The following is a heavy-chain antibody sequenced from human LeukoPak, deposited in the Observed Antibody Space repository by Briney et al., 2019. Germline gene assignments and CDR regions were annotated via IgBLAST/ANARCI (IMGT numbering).Heavy chain of an antibody. J-gene: IGHJ6*02. V-gene: IGHV4-59*01. Sequence: SETLSLTCTVSGGSISSYYWSWIRQPPGKGLEWIGYIYYSGSTNYNPSLKSRVTISVDTSKNQFSLKLSSVTAADTAVYYCARARYYDSSGYPYYYGMDVWGQGTTVTVSS. D-gene: IGHD3-22*01. CDR3: ARARYYDSSGYPYYYGMDV. CDR1: GGSISSYY. CDR2: IYYSGST.